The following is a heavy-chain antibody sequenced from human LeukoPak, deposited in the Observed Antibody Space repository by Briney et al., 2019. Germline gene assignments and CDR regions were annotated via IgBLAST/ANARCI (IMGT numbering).Heavy chain of an antibody. CDR1: GESISSGSYY. Sequence: TLSLTCTVSGESISSGSYYWSWIRQPAGKGLEWIGRIYTSGSTNYNPSLKSRVTISVDTSKNQFSLKLSSVTAADTAVYYCARVVWPGYYFDYWGQGTLVAVSS. D-gene: IGHD2-8*01. CDR2: IYTSGST. J-gene: IGHJ4*02. V-gene: IGHV4-61*02. CDR3: ARVVWPGYYFDY.